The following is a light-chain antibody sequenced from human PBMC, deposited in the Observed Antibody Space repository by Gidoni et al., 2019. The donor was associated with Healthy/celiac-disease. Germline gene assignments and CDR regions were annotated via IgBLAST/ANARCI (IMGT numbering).Light chain of an antibody. Sequence: ELVLTHSPATLSLSPGERATLSCRASQSVSSYLAWYQQKPGQAPRLLIYDAANRATGSPARFSGSGSGTDFTLTISSREPEDFAVYYCQQRSNWPPKFTFGPGTKVDIK. CDR3: QQRSNWPPKFT. V-gene: IGKV3-11*01. CDR1: QSVSSY. J-gene: IGKJ3*01. CDR2: DAA.